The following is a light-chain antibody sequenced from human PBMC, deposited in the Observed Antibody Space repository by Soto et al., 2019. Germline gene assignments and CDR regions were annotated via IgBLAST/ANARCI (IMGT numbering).Light chain of an antibody. CDR3: ASWDDSLNGLHVV. Sequence: QSVLTQPPSASGTPGQRVTIYCSGSSSNIGSNTVNLYQQLPGTAPKLLICSDNQRPSGVPDRFSGSKSGTSASLAISGLQSEDEADYYCASWDDSLNGLHVVFGGGTKLTVL. J-gene: IGLJ2*01. V-gene: IGLV1-44*01. CDR2: SDN. CDR1: SSNIGSNT.